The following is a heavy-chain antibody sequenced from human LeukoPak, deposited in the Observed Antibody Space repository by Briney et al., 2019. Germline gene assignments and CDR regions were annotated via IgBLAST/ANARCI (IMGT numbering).Heavy chain of an antibody. CDR1: GYSISSGYY. V-gene: IGHV4-38-2*02. D-gene: IGHD4-11*01. Sequence: SETLSLTCTVSGYSISSGYYWGWIRQPPGKGLEWIGSIYHSGGTYYNPSLKSRVTISVDTSKNQFSLKLSSVTAADTAVYYCASFGSNQGYWGQGTLVTVSS. CDR2: IYHSGGT. CDR3: ASFGSNQGY. J-gene: IGHJ4*02.